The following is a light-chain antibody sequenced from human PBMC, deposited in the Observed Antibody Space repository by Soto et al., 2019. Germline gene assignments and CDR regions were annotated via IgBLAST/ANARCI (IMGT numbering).Light chain of an antibody. CDR3: PHYGSSLSIT. CDR1: QSLSSSY. CDR2: GAS. J-gene: IGKJ5*01. V-gene: IGKV3-20*01. Sequence: EIVLTQSPGTLSLSPGERATLSCRASQSLSSSYLAWYQQKPGQAPRLLIYGASSRASGLPNRFSGSGSGTDFTLTISRLEPEDFAVYYCPHYGSSLSITFGQGTRLEIK.